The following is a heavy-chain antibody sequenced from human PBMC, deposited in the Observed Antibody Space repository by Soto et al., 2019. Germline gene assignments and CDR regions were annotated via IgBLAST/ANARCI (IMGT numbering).Heavy chain of an antibody. CDR1: GFTFSSYS. CDR3: ARVGYDILTGDFDY. CDR2: ISSSSTI. D-gene: IGHD3-9*01. V-gene: IGHV3-48*02. Sequence: EVQLVESGGGLVQPGGSLRLSCAASGFTFSSYSMNWVRQAPGKGLEWVSYISSSSTIYYADSVKGRFTISRDNAKNSLYLQMNSLRDEDTAVYYCARVGYDILTGDFDYWGQGTLVTVSS. J-gene: IGHJ4*02.